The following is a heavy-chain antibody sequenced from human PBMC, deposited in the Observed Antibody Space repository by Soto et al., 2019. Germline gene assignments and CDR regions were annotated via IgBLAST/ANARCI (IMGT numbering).Heavy chain of an antibody. D-gene: IGHD4-17*01. J-gene: IGHJ3*01. CDR3: ARARLRAVYAFDF. Sequence: SETLSLTCTLSGVSITSGAYYWTWVRQHPGKGLEWIGYIYYNGDTYFSPSLKSRLTISIDTSKNQFSLKLSSVTAADTAMYYCARARLRAVYAFDFWGQGTMVTVSS. CDR1: GVSITSGAYY. CDR2: IYYNGDT. V-gene: IGHV4-31*03.